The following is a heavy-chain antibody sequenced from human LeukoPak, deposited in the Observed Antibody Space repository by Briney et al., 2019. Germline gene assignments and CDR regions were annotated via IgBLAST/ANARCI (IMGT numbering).Heavy chain of an antibody. V-gene: IGHV4-34*01. CDR1: GGSFSGYY. CDR2: INHSGST. J-gene: IGHJ6*02. D-gene: IGHD3-10*01. Sequence: SETLSLTCAVCGGSFSGYYWSWIRQPPGKGLEWIGEINHSGSTNYNPSLKSRVTISVDTSKNQFSLKLSSVTAADTAVYYCARDPLWFGELYGMDVWGQGTTVTVSS. CDR3: ARDPLWFGELYGMDV.